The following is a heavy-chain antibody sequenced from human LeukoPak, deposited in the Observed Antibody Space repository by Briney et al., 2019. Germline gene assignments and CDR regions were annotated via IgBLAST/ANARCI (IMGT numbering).Heavy chain of an antibody. CDR2: ISSSGSTI. Sequence: GGSLRLSCAASGFTFSSYDMNWVRQAPGKGLEWVSYISSSGSTIYYADSVKGRFTISRDNAKNSLDLQMNSLRAEDTAAYYCARKEGNYYYYGMDVWGQGTTVTVSS. CDR3: ARKEGNYYYYGMDV. V-gene: IGHV3-48*03. CDR1: GFTFSSYD. J-gene: IGHJ6*02.